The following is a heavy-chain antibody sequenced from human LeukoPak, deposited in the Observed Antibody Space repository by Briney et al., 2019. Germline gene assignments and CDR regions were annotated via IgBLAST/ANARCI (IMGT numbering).Heavy chain of an antibody. Sequence: PGGSLRLSCAAPRFTVSSNYMSWVRQAPGKGLEWVSVIYSGGSTYYADSVKGRFTISRDNSKNTLYLQMNSLRAEDTAVYYCARGGFLLDYWGQGTLVTVSS. V-gene: IGHV3-53*01. CDR2: IYSGGST. J-gene: IGHJ4*02. CDR1: RFTVSSNY. CDR3: ARGGFLLDY. D-gene: IGHD2-15*01.